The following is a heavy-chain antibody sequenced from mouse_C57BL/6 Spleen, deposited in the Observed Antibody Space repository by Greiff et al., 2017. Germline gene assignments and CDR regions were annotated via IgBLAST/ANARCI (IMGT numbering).Heavy chain of an antibody. CDR2: IYPRSGNT. D-gene: IGHD1-1*01. J-gene: IGHJ2*01. CDR1: GYTFTSYG. V-gene: IGHV1-81*01. CDR3: ARSGITTVVGDY. Sequence: QVQLQQSGAELARPGASVKLSCKASGYTFTSYGISWVKQRTGQGLEWIGEIYPRSGNTYYNEKFKGKATLTADKSSSTAYMELRSLTSEDSAVYFCARSGITTVVGDYWGQGTTLTVSS.